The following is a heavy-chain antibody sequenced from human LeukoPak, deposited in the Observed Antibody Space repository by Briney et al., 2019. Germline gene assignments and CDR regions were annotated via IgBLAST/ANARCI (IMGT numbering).Heavy chain of an antibody. CDR3: AGERPSSSWYDY. V-gene: IGHV3-7*01. J-gene: IGHJ4*02. Sequence: GGSLRLSCEASGFTFSNYAMTWVRQAPGKGLEWVANIYQDGREKYYAVSVKGRFTISRDNAKNSLFLQMDSLRAEDTAVYYCAGERPSSSWYDYWGQGTLVTVSS. D-gene: IGHD6-13*01. CDR1: GFTFSNYA. CDR2: IYQDGREK.